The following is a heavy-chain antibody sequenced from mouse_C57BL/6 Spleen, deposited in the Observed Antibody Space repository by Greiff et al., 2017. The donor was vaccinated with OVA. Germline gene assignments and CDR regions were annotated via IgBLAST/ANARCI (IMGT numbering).Heavy chain of an antibody. Sequence: QVQLQQSGPGLVQPSQSLSITCTVSGFSLTSYGVHWVRQSPGKGLEWLGVIWRGGSTDYNAAFMSRLSITKDNSKSQVFFKMNSLQADDTAIYYCAKNSHGDYGSSYYFDYWGQGTTLTVSS. D-gene: IGHD1-1*01. CDR1: GFSLTSYG. J-gene: IGHJ2*01. CDR3: AKNSHGDYGSSYYFDY. V-gene: IGHV2-5*01. CDR2: IWRGGST.